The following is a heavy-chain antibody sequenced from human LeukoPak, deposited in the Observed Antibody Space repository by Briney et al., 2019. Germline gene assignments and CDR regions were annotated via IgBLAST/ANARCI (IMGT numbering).Heavy chain of an antibody. J-gene: IGHJ3*02. CDR3: ARDRYGGTYLGASDI. CDR2: IKQDGSER. Sequence: GGSLRLSCAASGFTFSNFWMSWVRQAPGKGLEWVANIKQDGSERYFVDSVKGRFTISRDNAKNSLYLQMSSLRAEDTAVYYCARDRYGGTYLGASDIWGQGTMVTVSS. CDR1: GFTFSNFW. D-gene: IGHD1-26*01. V-gene: IGHV3-7*01.